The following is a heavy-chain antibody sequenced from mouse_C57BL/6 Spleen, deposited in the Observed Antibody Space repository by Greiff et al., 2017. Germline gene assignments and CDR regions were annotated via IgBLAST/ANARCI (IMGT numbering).Heavy chain of an antibody. Sequence: EVMLVESGGGLVQPGGSLKLSCAASGFTFSDYYMYWVRQTPEKRLEWVAYISNGGGSTYYPDTVKGRFTISRDNAKNTLYLQMSRLKSEDTAMYYCARQFTTVVDWYFDVWGTGTTVTVSS. CDR3: ARQFTTVVDWYFDV. CDR2: ISNGGGST. D-gene: IGHD1-1*01. V-gene: IGHV5-12*01. CDR1: GFTFSDYY. J-gene: IGHJ1*03.